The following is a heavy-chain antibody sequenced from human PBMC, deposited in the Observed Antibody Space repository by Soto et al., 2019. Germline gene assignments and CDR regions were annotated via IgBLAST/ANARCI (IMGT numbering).Heavy chain of an antibody. Sequence: GGSLRLSCAASGFTFSSYSMNWVRQAPGKGLEWVSYISSSSSTIYYADSVKGRFTISRDNAKNSLYLQMNSLRAEDTAVYYCARDGGYSNPYYYYYMDVWGKGTTVTVSS. V-gene: IGHV3-48*01. D-gene: IGHD4-4*01. CDR1: GFTFSSYS. CDR2: ISSSSSTI. J-gene: IGHJ6*03. CDR3: ARDGGYSNPYYYYYMDV.